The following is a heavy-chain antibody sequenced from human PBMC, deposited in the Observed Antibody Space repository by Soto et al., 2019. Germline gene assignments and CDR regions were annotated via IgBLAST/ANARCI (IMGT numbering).Heavy chain of an antibody. J-gene: IGHJ4*02. Sequence: QVQLVQSGAEVKKPGSSVKVSCKASGGTFSSYTISWVRQAPGQGLEWMGRIIPILGIANYAQKFQGRVTITADKSTSTAYMELSSLRSEDTAVYYCASQEQWLGTFDYWGQGTLVTVSS. D-gene: IGHD6-19*01. CDR2: IIPILGIA. CDR3: ASQEQWLGTFDY. CDR1: GGTFSSYT. V-gene: IGHV1-69*02.